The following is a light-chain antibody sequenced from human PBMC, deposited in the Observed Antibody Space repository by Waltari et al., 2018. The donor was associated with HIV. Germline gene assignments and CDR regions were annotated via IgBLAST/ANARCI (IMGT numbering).Light chain of an antibody. Sequence: QSALTQPPSASGSPGQSVTISCTGTSSDVGAYNYVSWFQQHPGKAPKPLIYDVTERPSGFPDRFAGSKSGNPASLTVSGLQAEDEADYYCASHAGSKDVFGGGTRLTVL. CDR2: DVT. CDR1: SSDVGAYNY. J-gene: IGLJ2*01. V-gene: IGLV2-8*01. CDR3: ASHAGSKDV.